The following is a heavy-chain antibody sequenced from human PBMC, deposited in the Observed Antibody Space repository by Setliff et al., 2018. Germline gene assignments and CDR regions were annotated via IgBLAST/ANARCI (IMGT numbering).Heavy chain of an antibody. CDR1: GASITNINYY. CDR3: ARLPNYVWGSPVDY. J-gene: IGHJ4*02. V-gene: IGHV4-39*01. Sequence: SETLSLTCTVSGASITNINYYWGLIRQPPGKGLEWIGSIFYSGRTFYNPSLKSRVTISVDTSKNQFSLTLSSVTAADTAVYYCARLPNYVWGSPVDYWGQGTLVPSPQ. D-gene: IGHD3-16*01. CDR2: IFYSGRT.